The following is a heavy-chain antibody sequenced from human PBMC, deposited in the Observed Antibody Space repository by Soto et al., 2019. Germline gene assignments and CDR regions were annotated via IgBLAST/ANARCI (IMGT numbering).Heavy chain of an antibody. CDR2: IYYSGST. V-gene: IGHV4-59*01. Sequence: SETLSLTCTVSGGSISSYYWSWIRQPPGKGLEWIGYIYYSGSTNYNPSLKSRVTISVDTSKNQFSLKLSSVTAADTAVYYCVRDADSGYDQGHAFDIWGQGTMVTVSS. CDR3: VRDADSGYDQGHAFDI. CDR1: GGSISSYY. J-gene: IGHJ3*02. D-gene: IGHD5-12*01.